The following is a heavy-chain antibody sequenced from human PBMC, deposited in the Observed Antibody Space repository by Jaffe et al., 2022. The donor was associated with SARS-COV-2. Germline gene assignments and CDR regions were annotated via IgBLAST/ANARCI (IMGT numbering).Heavy chain of an antibody. D-gene: IGHD3-10*01. CDR1: GASISNFH. V-gene: IGHV4-59*01. J-gene: IGHJ6*02. CDR2: IYDNGRT. Sequence: QVQLQESGPGLVKPSETLSLTCSVSGASISNFHWNWIRQPPGKGLEWVGYIYDNGRTNYNPSLKSRVIISLDTSKNQLSLKLSSVTPVDTAVYYCAKDTSYGSGTEPYYQYYMDVWGQGTTVTVSS. CDR3: AKDTSYGSGTEPYYQYYMDV.